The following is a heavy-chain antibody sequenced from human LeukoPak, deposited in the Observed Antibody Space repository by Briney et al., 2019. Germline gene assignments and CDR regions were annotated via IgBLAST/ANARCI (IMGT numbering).Heavy chain of an antibody. J-gene: IGHJ4*02. CDR2: IYYSGST. V-gene: IGHV4-39*01. CDR1: GGSISSSSYY. D-gene: IGHD4-17*01. Sequence: PSETLSLTCTVSGGSISSSSYYWGWIRQPPGKGLEWIGSIYYSGSTYYNPSLKSRVTISVDTSKNQFSLKLSSVTAADTAVYYCARPENGDYSDYWGQGTLVTVSS. CDR3: ARPENGDYSDY.